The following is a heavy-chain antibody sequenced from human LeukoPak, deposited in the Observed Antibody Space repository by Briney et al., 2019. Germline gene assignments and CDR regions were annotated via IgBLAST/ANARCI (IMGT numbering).Heavy chain of an antibody. CDR3: ARDGSRFCSSTSCYSGYYYYGMDV. J-gene: IGHJ6*02. CDR2: IWYDGDTA. V-gene: IGHV3-33*01. D-gene: IGHD2-2*01. CDR1: GFTFRGYG. Sequence: GGSLRLSCAASGFTFRGYGMHWVRQAPGRGLEWVAIIWYDGDTAFYSASVKGRFTISRDNAKNSLYLQMNSLRAGDTAVYYCARDGSRFCSSTSCYSGYYYYGMDVWGQGTTVTVSS.